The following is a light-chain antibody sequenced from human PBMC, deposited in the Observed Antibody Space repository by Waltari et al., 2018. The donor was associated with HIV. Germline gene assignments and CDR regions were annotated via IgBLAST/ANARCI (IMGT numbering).Light chain of an antibody. CDR2: LGS. CDR1: QSLLHSNGYNS. J-gene: IGKJ1*01. CDR3: MQALQTPRT. Sequence: DIVMTQSPLSLPVTPGEPASISCRSSQSLLHSNGYNSLDWYLQKQGQSRQLLISLGSNRASAVPDRFSGSGSGTDFTLKITRVDAEDVGIYYCMQALQTPRTFGQGTKVEI. V-gene: IGKV2-28*01.